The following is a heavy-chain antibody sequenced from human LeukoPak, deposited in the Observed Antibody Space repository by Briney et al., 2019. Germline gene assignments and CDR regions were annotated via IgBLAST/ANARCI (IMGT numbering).Heavy chain of an antibody. V-gene: IGHV4-39*07. CDR2: IYYSGNT. Sequence: PSETLSLTCTVSGGSISSSSYYWGWIRQPPGKGLEWIGSIYYSGNTDSNPSLKSRVTISVDTSKNQFSLKLSSVTAADTAVYYCARTYCSGGSCHFDYWGQGTLVTVSS. CDR3: ARTYCSGGSCHFDY. D-gene: IGHD2-15*01. CDR1: GGSISSSSYY. J-gene: IGHJ4*02.